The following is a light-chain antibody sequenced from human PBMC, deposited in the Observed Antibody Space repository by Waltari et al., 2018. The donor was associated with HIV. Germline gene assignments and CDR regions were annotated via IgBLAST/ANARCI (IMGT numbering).Light chain of an antibody. CDR3: QVWDGSSDHWV. CDR2: YDR. J-gene: IGLJ3*02. CDR1: NLGTES. V-gene: IGLV3-21*02. Sequence: SYVLTQPPSVSVAPGQTARITCGGDNLGTESVPWYQQNPGQAPVLVVYYDRDRPSGIPERFSGSNSGNTATLTVSRVEVGDEADYYCQVWDGSSDHWVFGGGTKLTVL.